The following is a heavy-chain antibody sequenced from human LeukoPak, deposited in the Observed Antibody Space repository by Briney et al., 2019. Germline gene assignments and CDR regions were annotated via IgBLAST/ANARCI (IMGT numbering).Heavy chain of an antibody. Sequence: GASVKVSCKASGGTFSSYAISWVRQAPGQGLEWMGGIIPIFGTANYAQKFQGRVTITADKSTSTVYMELSSLRSEDTAVYYCARDRPGSYDYWGQGTLVTVSS. CDR2: IIPIFGTA. J-gene: IGHJ4*02. D-gene: IGHD1-26*01. CDR1: GGTFSSYA. CDR3: ARDRPGSYDY. V-gene: IGHV1-69*06.